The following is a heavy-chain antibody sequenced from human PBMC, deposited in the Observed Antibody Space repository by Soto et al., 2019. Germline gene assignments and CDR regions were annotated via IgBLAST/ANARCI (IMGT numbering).Heavy chain of an antibody. V-gene: IGHV6-1*01. CDR3: ARGGGVLDY. D-gene: IGHD3-16*01. CDR1: GDSISTYSAG. J-gene: IGHJ4*02. CDR2: TYYRSKWFT. Sequence: SQTLSLTCAISGDSISTYSAGWNWIRQSPSRGLEWLGRTYYRSKWFTDYAVSVKNRITIHPDTSKNQISLQLNSVTPEDTAVYYCARGGGVLDYWGQGTLVTVSS.